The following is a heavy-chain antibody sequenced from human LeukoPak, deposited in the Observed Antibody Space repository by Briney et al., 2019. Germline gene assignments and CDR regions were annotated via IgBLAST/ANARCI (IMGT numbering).Heavy chain of an antibody. D-gene: IGHD6-19*01. J-gene: IGHJ4*02. Sequence: GGSLRLSCAASGFTFSSYGMHWVRQAPGKGLEWVAVIWYDGSNKYYADSVKGRFTISRDNSKNTLYLQMNSLRAEDTAVYYCARDGGDIAVAGDFDYWGQGTLVTVSS. CDR3: ARDGGDIAVAGDFDY. CDR2: IWYDGSNK. V-gene: IGHV3-33*01. CDR1: GFTFSSYG.